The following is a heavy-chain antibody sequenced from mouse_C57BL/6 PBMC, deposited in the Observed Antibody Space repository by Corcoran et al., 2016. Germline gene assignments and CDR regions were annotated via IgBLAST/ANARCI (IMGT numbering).Heavy chain of an antibody. J-gene: IGHJ4*01. CDR2: INTYSGVP. Sequence: QIQLVQSGPELKKPGETVKISCKASGYTFTTYGMSWVKQAPGKGLKWMGWINTYSGVPTYADDFKGRFAFSLETSASTAYLQINNLKNEDTATYFCARPGYGSSYYYAMDYWGQGTSVTVSS. CDR1: GYTFTTYG. V-gene: IGHV9-3*01. D-gene: IGHD1-1*01. CDR3: ARPGYGSSYYYAMDY.